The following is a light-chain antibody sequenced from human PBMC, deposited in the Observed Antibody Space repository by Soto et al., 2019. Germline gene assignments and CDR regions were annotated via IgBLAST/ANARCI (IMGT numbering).Light chain of an antibody. CDR2: GVA. CDR3: VSYTSSTTYV. V-gene: IGLV2-14*03. J-gene: IGLJ1*01. CDR1: SSDVGCSNF. Sequence: QSVLTQPASISHSPGQSMSISCTGISSDVGCSNFVSWDQQYPGKPPKLIIYGVANRPSGVSNQFSGSKSGSTASLILSRLHTEDEADYYCVSYTSSTTYVFGTGTKVTVL.